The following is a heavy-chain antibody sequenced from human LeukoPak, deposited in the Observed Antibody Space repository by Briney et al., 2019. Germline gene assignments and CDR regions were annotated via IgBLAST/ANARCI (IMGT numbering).Heavy chain of an antibody. V-gene: IGHV3-30*18. CDR2: ISYDGSNK. J-gene: IGHJ4*02. CDR3: AKSDSSGYYTSPVDY. CDR1: GLTSSTYG. D-gene: IGHD3-22*01. Sequence: PGGSLRLSCAASGLTSSTYGMHWVRQAPGKGLEWVAFISYDGSNKYYADSVKGRFSISRDNSKNTLYLQMNSLRAEDTAVYYCAKSDSSGYYTSPVDYWGQGTLVTVSS.